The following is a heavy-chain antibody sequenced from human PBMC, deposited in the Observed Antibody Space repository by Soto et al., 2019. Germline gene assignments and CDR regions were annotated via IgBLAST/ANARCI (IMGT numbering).Heavy chain of an antibody. J-gene: IGHJ6*02. CDR3: ASLLGGYCISTSCYRDV. V-gene: IGHV4-59*06. CDR2: IYYSGST. CDR1: GGSISSYY. D-gene: IGHD2-2*01. Sequence: SETLSLTCTVSGGSISSYYWSWIRQPPGKRLEWIGYIYYSGSTYYNPSLKSRVTISVDTSKNQFSLKLSSVTAADTAVYYCASLLGGYCISTSCYRDVWGQGTTVTVSS.